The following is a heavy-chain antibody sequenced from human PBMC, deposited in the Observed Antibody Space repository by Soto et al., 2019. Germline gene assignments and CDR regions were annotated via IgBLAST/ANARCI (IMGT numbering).Heavy chain of an antibody. CDR1: GYTFTSYG. D-gene: IGHD6-19*01. CDR3: ARITYSSGWRLSHGYYYYYGMNV. Sequence: ASVKVSCKASGYTFTSYGISWVRQAPGQGLEWMGWISAYNGNTNYAQKLQGRVTMTTDTSTSTAYMELRSLRSDDTAVYYCARITYSSGWRLSHGYYYYYGMNVWGEGTRVTVTS. J-gene: IGHJ6*04. CDR2: ISAYNGNT. V-gene: IGHV1-18*04.